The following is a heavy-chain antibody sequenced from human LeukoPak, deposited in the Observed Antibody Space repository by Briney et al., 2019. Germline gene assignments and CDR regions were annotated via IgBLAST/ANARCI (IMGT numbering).Heavy chain of an antibody. Sequence: SETLSLTCTVSSGSISTSNYYWGWVRQPPGKALEWIGSIYYSGSTYYNPSLKSRVTISVDTSKNQFSLKLSSVTAADTAVYYCARAVQLERRWFDPWGQGTLVTVSS. CDR3: ARAVQLERRWFDP. J-gene: IGHJ5*02. D-gene: IGHD1-1*01. CDR2: IYYSGST. CDR1: SGSISTSNYY. V-gene: IGHV4-39*07.